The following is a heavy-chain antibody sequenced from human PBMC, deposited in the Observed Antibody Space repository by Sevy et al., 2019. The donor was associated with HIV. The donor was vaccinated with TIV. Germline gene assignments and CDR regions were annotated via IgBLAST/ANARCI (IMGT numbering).Heavy chain of an antibody. Sequence: GGSLILSCAASGFTFSRYAMNWVRQAPGKGLEWVSGISGSGGSGDKTNYADSVKGRFTISRDDSKNSLYLQLNSLRAEDTAIYYCARKYDSSGYFDYWGQGTLVTVSS. J-gene: IGHJ4*02. CDR2: ISGSGGSGDKT. CDR3: ARKYDSSGYFDY. D-gene: IGHD3-22*01. CDR1: GFTFSRYA. V-gene: IGHV3-23*01.